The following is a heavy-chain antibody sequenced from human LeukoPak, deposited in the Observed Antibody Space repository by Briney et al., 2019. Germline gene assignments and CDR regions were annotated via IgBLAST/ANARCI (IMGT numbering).Heavy chain of an antibody. CDR3: ARGGPEIWYPPAY. D-gene: IGHD5-24*01. J-gene: IGHJ4*02. CDR1: GFTFSSYW. V-gene: IGHV3-7*04. Sequence: GGSLRLSCAASGFTFSSYWMSWVRQAPGKGLEWVANIKQDGSEKYYVDSVKGRFTISRDNSKNTLYLQMNSLRAEDTAVYYCARGGPEIWYPPAYWGQGTLVTVSS. CDR2: IKQDGSEK.